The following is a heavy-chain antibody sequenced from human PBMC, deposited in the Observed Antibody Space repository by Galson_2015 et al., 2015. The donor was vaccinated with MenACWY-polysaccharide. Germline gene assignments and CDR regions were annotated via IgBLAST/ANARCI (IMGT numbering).Heavy chain of an antibody. D-gene: IGHD6-13*01. J-gene: IGHJ4*02. CDR2: RGSGGGL. CDR1: GFTFTSYG. CDR3: AKVGPRSSWTMGLDY. V-gene: IGHV3-23*01. Sequence: SLRLSFAASGFTFTSYGMSWVRQAPGRGLEGVSGRGSGGGLYYADSVKGRFTVSRDNSKNTLYLQMNNLRAEDTAVYYCAKVGPRSSWTMGLDYWGQGTLITVSS.